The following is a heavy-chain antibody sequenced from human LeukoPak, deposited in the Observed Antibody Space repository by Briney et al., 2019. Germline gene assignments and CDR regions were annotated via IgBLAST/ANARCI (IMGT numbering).Heavy chain of an antibody. CDR1: GGSISFYY. CDR2: IYYSGST. CDR3: ARLKCISTTCPSRYVMDV. J-gene: IGHJ6*02. D-gene: IGHD2-2*01. V-gene: IGHV4-59*01. Sequence: PSETLSLTCSVSGGSISFYYWSWIRQPPGKGLEYIGYIYYSGSTNYNPSLKSRVTISVDTSKDQFSLNLTSVTAADTAVYYCARLKCISTTCPSRYVMDVWGQGTTVTVSS.